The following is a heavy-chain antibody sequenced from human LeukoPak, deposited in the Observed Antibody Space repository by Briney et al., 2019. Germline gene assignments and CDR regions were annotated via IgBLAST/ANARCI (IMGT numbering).Heavy chain of an antibody. V-gene: IGHV1-69*06. CDR3: ASEKTATHYYYYMDV. CDR1: GGTFSSYA. J-gene: IGHJ6*03. CDR2: IIPIFGTA. D-gene: IGHD1-14*01. Sequence: ASVKVSCKASGGTFSSYAISWVRQAPGQGLEWMGGIIPIFGTANYAQKFQGRVTITADKSTSTAYMELSSLRSEDTAVYYCASEKTATHYYYYMDVWGKGTTVTVSS.